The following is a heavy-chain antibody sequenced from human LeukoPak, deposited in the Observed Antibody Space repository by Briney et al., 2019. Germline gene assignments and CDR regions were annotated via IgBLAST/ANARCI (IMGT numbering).Heavy chain of an antibody. J-gene: IGHJ4*02. Sequence: PSVTLSLTCTVSGGSIFSYYWSWIRQPPGKGLEWMGYIYYSGSTNYNPSLKSRVTISVDTSKNQFSLRVSSVTAADTAVYYCARHLNNCGDDCYIFDYWGQGTLVTVSS. CDR3: ARHLNNCGDDCYIFDY. V-gene: IGHV4-59*08. CDR1: GGSIFSYY. CDR2: IYYSGST. D-gene: IGHD2-21*01.